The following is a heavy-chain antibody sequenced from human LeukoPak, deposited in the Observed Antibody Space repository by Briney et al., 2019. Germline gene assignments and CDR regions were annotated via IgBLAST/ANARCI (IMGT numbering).Heavy chain of an antibody. V-gene: IGHV4-39*01. Sequence: PSETLSLTCTVSGGSISSSSYYWGWLRQPPGKGLEWIGSIYYSGSTYYNPSLKSRVTISVDTSKNQFSLKLSSVTAADTAVYYCARPAPRYYYGSGSYYFDYWGQGTLVTVSS. CDR2: IYYSGST. CDR3: ARPAPRYYYGSGSYYFDY. CDR1: GGSISSSSYY. J-gene: IGHJ4*02. D-gene: IGHD3-10*01.